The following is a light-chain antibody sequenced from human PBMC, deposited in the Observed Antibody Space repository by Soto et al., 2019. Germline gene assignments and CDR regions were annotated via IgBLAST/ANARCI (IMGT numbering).Light chain of an antibody. J-gene: IGLJ3*02. V-gene: IGLV2-11*01. CDR2: DVT. CDR3: QSYDNSLSGSWV. CDR1: SSDVGTYNY. Sequence: QSALTQPRSVSGSPGQSITISCTGTSSDVGTYNYVSWYQQHPGKAPKLIIYDVTKRPSGVPDRFSGSRSGNTASLTISGLQAENEADYYCQSYDNSLSGSWVFGGGTKLTVL.